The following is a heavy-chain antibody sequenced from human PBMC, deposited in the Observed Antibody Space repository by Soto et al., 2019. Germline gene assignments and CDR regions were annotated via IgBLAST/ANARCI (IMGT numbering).Heavy chain of an antibody. Sequence: GGSLRLSCSASGFTFSSYAMHWVRQAPGKGLEYVSAISSNGGSTYYADSVKGRFTISRDNSKNTLYLQMSSLRAEDTAVYYCVKATWDYYDSSGYYYDYWGQGTLVTVSS. CDR2: ISSNGGST. CDR3: VKATWDYYDSSGYYYDY. CDR1: GFTFSSYA. J-gene: IGHJ4*02. D-gene: IGHD3-22*01. V-gene: IGHV3-64D*08.